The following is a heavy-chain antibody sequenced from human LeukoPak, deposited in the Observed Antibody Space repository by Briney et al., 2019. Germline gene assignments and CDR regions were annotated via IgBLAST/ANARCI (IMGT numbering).Heavy chain of an antibody. Sequence: SGGSLRLSCAASGFTFSSYAMHWVRQAPGKGLEYVSAISSNGGSTYYANSVKGRFTISRDNSKNTLYLQMGSLRAEDMAVYYCARKSNWVPYWYFDLWGRGTLVTVSS. V-gene: IGHV3-64*01. J-gene: IGHJ2*01. CDR2: ISSNGGST. CDR1: GFTFSSYA. CDR3: ARKSNWVPYWYFDL. D-gene: IGHD7-27*01.